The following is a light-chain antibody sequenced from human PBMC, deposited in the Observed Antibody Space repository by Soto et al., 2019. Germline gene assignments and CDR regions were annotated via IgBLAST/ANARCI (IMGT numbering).Light chain of an antibody. CDR1: QSIVTY. CDR2: AAS. J-gene: IGKJ1*01. Sequence: DIQMTQSPSTLSASVGDRVTITCRASQSIVTYLNWYLQKPGKAPKLLIYAASNLQSGVPSRFSGSGSGTEFTLTINSLQSDDFATYYCQQYDKSPPWTFGQGTRWIS. V-gene: IGKV1-39*01. CDR3: QQYDKSPPWT.